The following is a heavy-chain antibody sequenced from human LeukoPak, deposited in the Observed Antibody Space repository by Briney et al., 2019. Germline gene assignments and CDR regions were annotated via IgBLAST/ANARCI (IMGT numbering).Heavy chain of an antibody. J-gene: IGHJ4*02. CDR2: IYYSGST. V-gene: IGHV4-59*01. CDR1: GGSISSYY. CDR3: ARGYGSGSYYPRRYYFDY. D-gene: IGHD3-10*01. Sequence: SETLSLTCTVSGGSISSYYWSWIRQPPGKGLEWIGYIYYSGSTNYNPSLKSRVTISVDTSKNQFSLKLSSVTAADTAVYYCARGYGSGSYYPRRYYFDYWGQGTLVTVSS.